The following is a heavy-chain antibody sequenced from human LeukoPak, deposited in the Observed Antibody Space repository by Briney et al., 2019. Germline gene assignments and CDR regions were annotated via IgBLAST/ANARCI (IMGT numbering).Heavy chain of an antibody. V-gene: IGHV4-4*07. Sequence: SETLSLTCTVSGGPISSYYWSWVRQPAGKGLEWTGRIYTSGNTNYNPSLKGRVTMSVDTSKNQFSLNLSSVTAADTAVYYCARGRGSSWYYFDYWGQGTLVTVSS. CDR2: IYTSGNT. CDR1: GGPISSYY. CDR3: ARGRGSSWYYFDY. J-gene: IGHJ4*02. D-gene: IGHD6-13*01.